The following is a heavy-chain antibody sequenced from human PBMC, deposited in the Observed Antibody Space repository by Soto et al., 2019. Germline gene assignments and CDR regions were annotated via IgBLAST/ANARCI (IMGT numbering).Heavy chain of an antibody. V-gene: IGHV1-69*06. CDR3: ARGSGWFVTTNYYYYYGMGV. CDR2: IIPIFGTA. Sequence: SVKGSCKASGGTFSSYAISWVRQAPGQGLEWMGGIIPIFGTANYAQKFQGRVTITADKSTSTAYMELSSLRSEDTAVYYCARGSGWFVTTNYYYYYGMGVWGQGTTVTVSS. D-gene: IGHD4-17*01. CDR1: GGTFSSYA. J-gene: IGHJ6*02.